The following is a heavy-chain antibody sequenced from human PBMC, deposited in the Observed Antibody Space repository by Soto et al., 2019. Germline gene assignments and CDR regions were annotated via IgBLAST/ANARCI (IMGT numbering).Heavy chain of an antibody. Sequence: ASVKVSCKASGYTFTIYGISWVLQAPGQGLEWMGWISAYNGNTNYAQKLQGRVTMTTDTSTSTAYMELRSLRSDDTAVYYCARDLTEIDDFWSGSSDYWGKGNLVTVDS. CDR1: GYTFTIYG. CDR2: ISAYNGNT. CDR3: ARDLTEIDDFWSGSSDY. D-gene: IGHD3-3*01. V-gene: IGHV1-18*01. J-gene: IGHJ4*02.